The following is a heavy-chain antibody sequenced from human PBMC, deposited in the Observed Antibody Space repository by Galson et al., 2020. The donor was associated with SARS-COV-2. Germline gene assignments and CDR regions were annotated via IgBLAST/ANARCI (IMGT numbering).Heavy chain of an antibody. D-gene: IGHD3-10*01. CDR3: ARRTYYGSGSTYWFDP. CDR1: GGSISSSSHY. Sequence: SKTLSLTCTVSGGSISSSSHYWGWIRQPPGKGLECVGFIYYSGSTFYNPSLKSRSTISVDTSKNQFSLKLSSVTAADTAIYYCARRTYYGSGSTYWFDPWGQGTLVTVSS. CDR2: IYYSGST. V-gene: IGHV4-39*01. J-gene: IGHJ5*02.